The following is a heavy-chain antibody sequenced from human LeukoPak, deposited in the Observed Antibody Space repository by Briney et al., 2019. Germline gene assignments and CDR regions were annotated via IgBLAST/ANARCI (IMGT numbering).Heavy chain of an antibody. CDR2: ISYDGSNK. J-gene: IGHJ6*02. D-gene: IGHD3-3*01. CDR1: GFTFSSYV. CDR3: ARAGYDFWSGHYYYYGMDV. Sequence: GRSLRLSCAASGFTFSSYVMHWVRQAPGKGLEWVAVISYDGSNKYYADSVKGRFTISRDNSKNTLYLQMNSLRAEDTAVYYCARAGYDFWSGHYYYYGMDVWGQGTTVTVSS. V-gene: IGHV3-30-3*01.